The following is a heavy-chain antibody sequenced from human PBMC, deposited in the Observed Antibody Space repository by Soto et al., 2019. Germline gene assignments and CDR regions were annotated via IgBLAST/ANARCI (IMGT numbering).Heavy chain of an antibody. V-gene: IGHV3-23*01. CDR2: ISGSGYST. J-gene: IGHJ6*02. Sequence: GVSLSLAFSASGFPLRSYLLYWVRKTPGKGLEWVSGISGSGYSTYYADSVKDRFTISRDNSKNTLLLHMNSLRAEDTALYYCAKDYAREKTSPYGMDVWGPGTAVNVSS. CDR3: AKDYAREKTSPYGMDV. CDR1: GFPLRSYL. D-gene: IGHD2-2*01.